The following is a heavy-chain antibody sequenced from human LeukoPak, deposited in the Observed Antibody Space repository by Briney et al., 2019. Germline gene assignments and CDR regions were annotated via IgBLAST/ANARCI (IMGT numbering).Heavy chain of an antibody. V-gene: IGHV1-2*02. Sequence: ASVKVSCKTSGYTFTGYYIHWVRQAPGQGLEWMGWINPNSGDTNYAQKFQGRVSMTGDTSISTAYMELSRLRSDDTAVYYCARTLVVINDAFGIWGQGTMVTVSS. J-gene: IGHJ3*02. CDR2: INPNSGDT. CDR3: ARTLVVINDAFGI. D-gene: IGHD3-22*01. CDR1: GYTFTGYY.